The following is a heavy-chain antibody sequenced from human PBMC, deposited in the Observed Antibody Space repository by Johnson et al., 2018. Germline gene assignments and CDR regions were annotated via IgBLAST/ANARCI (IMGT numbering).Heavy chain of an antibody. CDR2: MSGGGAST. J-gene: IGHJ6*03. CDR3: AKDPYYYDGSDYSTSYYDYYMDV. Sequence: EVQLVESGGGLVQPGGSLRLSCAASGFSFSSYAMAWVRQAPGKGLEWVSAMSGGGASTYYADSVKGRFTMSRDNSKNTLFLQMKSLRAEDTAMYYCAKDPYYYDGSDYSTSYYDYYMDVWGKGTTVTVSS. V-gene: IGHV3-23*04. CDR1: GFSFSSYA. D-gene: IGHD3-22*01.